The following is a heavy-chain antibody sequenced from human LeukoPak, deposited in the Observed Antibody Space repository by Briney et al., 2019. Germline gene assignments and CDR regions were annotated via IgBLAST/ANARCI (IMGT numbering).Heavy chain of an antibody. J-gene: IGHJ4*02. CDR2: IYYSGST. CDR1: GGSIRNYY. D-gene: IGHD6-13*01. CDR3: ARHGPMYSSSRYPFFDY. Sequence: SETLSLTCTVSGGSIRNYYWSWIRQPPGKGLEWIGYIYYSGSTNYNPSLKSRVTISVDTSRNQFSLKLSSVTAADTAAYYCARHGPMYSSSRYPFFDYWGQGTLVTVSS. V-gene: IGHV4-59*08.